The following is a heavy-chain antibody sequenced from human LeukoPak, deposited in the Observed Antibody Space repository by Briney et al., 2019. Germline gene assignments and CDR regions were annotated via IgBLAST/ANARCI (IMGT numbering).Heavy chain of an antibody. J-gene: IGHJ6*02. Sequence: SVKVSCKASGDTSGSYAMNWVRQAPGQGLEWVARIIPILGIANYAQKFQGRVTITADKSTSTAYMELSSLRSEDTAVYYCARDPGQQPRLFNYYYGMDVWGQGTTVTVSS. V-gene: IGHV1-69*04. D-gene: IGHD6-13*01. CDR2: IIPILGIA. CDR1: GDTSGSYA. CDR3: ARDPGQQPRLFNYYYGMDV.